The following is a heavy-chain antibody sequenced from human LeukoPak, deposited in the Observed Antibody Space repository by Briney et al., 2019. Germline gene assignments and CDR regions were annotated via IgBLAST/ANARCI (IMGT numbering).Heavy chain of an antibody. D-gene: IGHD3-10*01. CDR1: GFPFSSFT. CDR3: ARDGHSSGSFDY. J-gene: IGHJ4*02. V-gene: IGHV3-33*01. CDR2: MLFDGTNK. Sequence: GGSLRLSCAASGFPFSSFTMHWVRQAPGKGLQWVAVMLFDGTNKYYADSVKGRFTISRDNAKRSLYLQMNSLRPEDTAVYYCARDGHSSGSFDYWGQGTLVTVSS.